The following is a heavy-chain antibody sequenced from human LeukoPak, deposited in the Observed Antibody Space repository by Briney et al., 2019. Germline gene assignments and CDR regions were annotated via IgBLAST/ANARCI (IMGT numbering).Heavy chain of an antibody. CDR3: ARSRQASGLFNS. CDR1: GYAIISGGFS. Sequence: PSQTLSLTCTVSGYAIISGGFSWNWIRQPPGKGLEWIGCIYDRGPAHYNPSLKSRFTISVDRPKNQFFLNVTSLTAADTAVYYCARSRQASGLFNSWGQGTLVTVSS. J-gene: IGHJ5*01. V-gene: IGHV4-30-2*01. CDR2: IYDRGPA. D-gene: IGHD3-10*01.